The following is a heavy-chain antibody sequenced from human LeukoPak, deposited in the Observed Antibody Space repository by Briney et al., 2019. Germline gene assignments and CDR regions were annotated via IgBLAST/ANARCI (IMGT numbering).Heavy chain of an antibody. Sequence: GGSLRLSCAASGFTFSSYSITWVRQAPGKGLEWVSSISSSSSYIYYADSVKGRFTISRDNAKNSLYLQMNSLRAEDTAVYYCARGDYGGANWFDPWGQGTLVTVSS. V-gene: IGHV3-21*01. J-gene: IGHJ5*02. CDR2: ISSSSSYI. D-gene: IGHD4-23*01. CDR1: GFTFSSYS. CDR3: ARGDYGGANWFDP.